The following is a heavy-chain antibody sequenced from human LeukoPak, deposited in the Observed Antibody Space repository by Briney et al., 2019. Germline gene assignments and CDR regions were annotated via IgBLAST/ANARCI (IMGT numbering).Heavy chain of an antibody. CDR3: AREGLGELTLDY. CDR1: GYTFTSYD. Sequence: GASVKVSCKASGYTFTSYDINWVRQAPGQGLEWMGWISAYNGNTNYAQKLQGTVTMTTDTSTSTAYMEMRSLRSDDTAVYYCAREGLGELTLDYWGQGTLVTVSS. CDR2: ISAYNGNT. V-gene: IGHV1-18*01. D-gene: IGHD3-16*01. J-gene: IGHJ4*02.